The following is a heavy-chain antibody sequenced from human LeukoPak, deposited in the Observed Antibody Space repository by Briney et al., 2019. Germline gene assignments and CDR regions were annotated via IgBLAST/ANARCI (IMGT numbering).Heavy chain of an antibody. V-gene: IGHV3-7*01. J-gene: IGHJ4*02. CDR3: ARELRVGATFGY. Sequence: GGSLRLSCAASGFTVSSYSMNWVRQAPGKGLEWVANIKQDGSEKYYVDSVKGRFTISRDNAKNSLYLQMNSLRAEDTAVYYCARELRVGATFGYWGQGTLVTVSS. CDR2: IKQDGSEK. D-gene: IGHD1-26*01. CDR1: GFTVSSYS.